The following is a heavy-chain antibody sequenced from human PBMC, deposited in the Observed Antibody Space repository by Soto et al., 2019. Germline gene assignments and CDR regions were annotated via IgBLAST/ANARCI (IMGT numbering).Heavy chain of an antibody. CDR3: ARDKYDYYDSSGVWFDP. D-gene: IGHD3-22*01. V-gene: IGHV1-18*01. CDR2: ISAYNGNT. Sequence: GASVKVSCKASGYTFTSYGISWVRQAPGQGLEWMGWISAYNGNTNYAQKLQGRVTMTTDTSTSTAYMELRSLRSDDTAVYYCARDKYDYYDSSGVWFDPWGQGTLVTVSS. J-gene: IGHJ5*02. CDR1: GYTFTSYG.